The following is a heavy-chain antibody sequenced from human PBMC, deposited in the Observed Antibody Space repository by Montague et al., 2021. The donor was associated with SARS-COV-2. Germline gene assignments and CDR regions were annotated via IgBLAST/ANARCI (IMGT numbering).Heavy chain of an antibody. D-gene: IGHD1-1*01. CDR2: TYYRTMWYS. V-gene: IGHV6-1*01. CDR3: ARGGFGTTVALFTK. J-gene: IGHJ4*02. Sequence: CAISGDSVSNNIASWNWIRQSPSRGLEWLGRTYYRTMWYSDSAVSVKSRVTINPDTSKNQFSLQLNSVSPEDTTVYYCARGGFGTTVALFTKGGQGTLVIVPS. CDR1: GDSVSNNIAS.